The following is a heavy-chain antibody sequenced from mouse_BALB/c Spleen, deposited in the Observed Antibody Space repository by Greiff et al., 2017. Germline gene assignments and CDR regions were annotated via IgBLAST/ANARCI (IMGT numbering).Heavy chain of an antibody. V-gene: IGHV5-6-5*01. CDR2: ISSGGST. CDR3: ARGGTTDWYFDV. J-gene: IGHJ1*01. Sequence: EVHLVESGGGLVKPGGSLKLSCAASGFTFSSYAMSWVRQTPEKRLEWVASISSGGSTYYPDSVKGRFTISRDNARNILYLQMSSLRSEDTAMYYCARGGTTDWYFDVWGAGTTVTVSS. CDR1: GFTFSSYA. D-gene: IGHD1-1*01.